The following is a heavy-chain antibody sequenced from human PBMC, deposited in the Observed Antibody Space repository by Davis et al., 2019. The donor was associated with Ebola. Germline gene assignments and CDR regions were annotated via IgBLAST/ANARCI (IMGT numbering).Heavy chain of an antibody. D-gene: IGHD1-26*01. V-gene: IGHV3-23*01. CDR1: GFTFSSYA. CDR3: AKDAVVGATPGNYIDY. CDR2: ISGSGGST. J-gene: IGHJ4*02. Sequence: PGESLKISCAASGFTFSSYAMTWVRQAPGKGLEWVSGISGSGGSTYYADSVKGRFTISRDSYKNTLYLQMNSLRAEDTAVYYCAKDAVVGATPGNYIDYWGQGTLVTVS.